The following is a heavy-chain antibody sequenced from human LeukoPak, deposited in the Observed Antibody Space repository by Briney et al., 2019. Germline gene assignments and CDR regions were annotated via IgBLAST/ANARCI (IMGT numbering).Heavy chain of an antibody. CDR1: GYTFTGYY. J-gene: IGHJ6*02. CDR3: ARGGTVTPYYYYGMDV. Sequence: ASVKVSCKASGYTFTGYYMHWVRQAPGQGLEWMGWINPNSGGTSYAQKFQGWVTMTRDTSISTAYMELSRLRSDDTAVYYCARGGTVTPYYYYGMDVWGQGTTVTVSS. CDR2: INPNSGGT. V-gene: IGHV1-2*04. D-gene: IGHD4-17*01.